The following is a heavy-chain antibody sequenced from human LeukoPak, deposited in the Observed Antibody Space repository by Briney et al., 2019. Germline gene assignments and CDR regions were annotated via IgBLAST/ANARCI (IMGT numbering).Heavy chain of an antibody. J-gene: IGHJ4*02. CDR2: VYYSVST. CDR1: GGSISSGGYY. D-gene: IGHD6-6*01. CDR3: ARDSHGYSSSSHLGY. Sequence: SETLSLTCTVSGGSISSGGYYWSWIRQHPGKGLEWIGYVYYSVSTYYNPSLPSRVTISVDPSENQFSLKLSSVTAADTAVYYCARDSHGYSSSSHLGYWGQGTLVTVSS. V-gene: IGHV4-31*03.